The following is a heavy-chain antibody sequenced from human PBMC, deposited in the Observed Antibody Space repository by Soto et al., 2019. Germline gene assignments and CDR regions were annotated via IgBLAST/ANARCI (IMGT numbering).Heavy chain of an antibody. CDR2: IYYSGST. J-gene: IGHJ4*02. V-gene: IGHV4-39*07. D-gene: IGHD3-16*01. CDR3: ARRYGGNFDY. Sequence: SETLSLTCTVSGVSISSSSYYWGWIRQPPGKGLEWIGSIYYSGSTNYNPSLKSRVTISVDTSKNQFSLKLSSVTAADTAVYYCARRYGGNFDYWGQGTLVTVS. CDR1: GVSISSSSYY.